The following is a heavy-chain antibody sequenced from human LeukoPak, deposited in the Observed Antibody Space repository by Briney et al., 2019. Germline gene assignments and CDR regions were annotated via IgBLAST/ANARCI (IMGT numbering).Heavy chain of an antibody. V-gene: IGHV4-59*01. CDR2: IYYSGST. J-gene: IGHJ4*02. CDR3: ARVDSSGYYYKVDY. CDR1: GGSISSYY. D-gene: IGHD3-22*01. Sequence: SETLSLTCTVSGGSISSYYWSWIRQPPGRGLEWIGYIYYSGSTNYNPSLKSRVTISVDTSKNQFSLKLSSVTAADTAVYYCARVDSSGYYYKVDYWGQGTLVTVSS.